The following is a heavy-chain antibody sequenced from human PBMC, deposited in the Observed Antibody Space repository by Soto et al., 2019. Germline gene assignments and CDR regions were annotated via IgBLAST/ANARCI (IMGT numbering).Heavy chain of an antibody. J-gene: IGHJ4*02. CDR2: IYHSGST. CDR1: GYSISSGYY. V-gene: IGHV4-38-2*01. CDR3: ARPPGGTGYFDY. D-gene: IGHD1-1*01. Sequence: SETLSLTCAVSGYSISSGYYWGWIRQPPGKGLDWIGSIYHSGSTYYNPSLKSRVTISVDTSKNQFSLNSLRAEDTAVYYCARPPGGTGYFDYWGQGTLVTVSS.